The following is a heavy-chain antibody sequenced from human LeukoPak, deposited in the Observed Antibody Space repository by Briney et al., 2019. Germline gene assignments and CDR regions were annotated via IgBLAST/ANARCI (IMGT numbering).Heavy chain of an antibody. CDR2: INHSGST. J-gene: IGHJ5*02. V-gene: IGHV4-34*01. CDR3: AREAVWSGGSRPSLNWFDP. D-gene: IGHD2-15*01. CDR1: GGSFSGYY. Sequence: PSETLSLTCAVYGGSFSGYYWSWIRQPPGKGLEWIGEINHSGSTNYNPSLKSRVTISVDTSKNQFSLKLSSVTAADTAVYYCAREAVWSGGSRPSLNWFDPWGQGTLVTVSS.